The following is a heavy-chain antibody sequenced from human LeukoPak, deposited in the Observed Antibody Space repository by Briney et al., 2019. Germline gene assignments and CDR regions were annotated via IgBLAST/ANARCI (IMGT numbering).Heavy chain of an antibody. D-gene: IGHD6-19*01. J-gene: IGHJ4*02. CDR3: AREAEAVAGPFDY. Sequence: ASVKVSCTASGGTFSSYAISWVRQAPGQGLEWMGGIIPIFGTANYAQKFQGRVTISADESTSTAYMELSSLRSEDTAVYYCAREAEAVAGPFDYWGQGTLVTVSS. CDR2: IIPIFGTA. V-gene: IGHV1-69*13. CDR1: GGTFSSYA.